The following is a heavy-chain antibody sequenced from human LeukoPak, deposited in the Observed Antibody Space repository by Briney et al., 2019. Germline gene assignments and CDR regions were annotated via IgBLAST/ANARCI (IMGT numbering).Heavy chain of an antibody. J-gene: IGHJ4*02. CDR2: INTDGTVT. Sequence: GGSLRLSCAASGFTFSNYGMHWVRQAPGKGLESVSRINTDGTVTTYADSVKGRFTVSRDNADNTMFLQMNSVRDEDTAVYYCATKQWLAPPPDSWGQGTPVTVSS. CDR3: ATKQWLAPPPDS. V-gene: IGHV3-74*01. CDR1: GFTFSNYG. D-gene: IGHD6-19*01.